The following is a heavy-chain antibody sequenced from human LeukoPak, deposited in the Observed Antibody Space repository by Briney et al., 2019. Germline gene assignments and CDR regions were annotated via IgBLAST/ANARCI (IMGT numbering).Heavy chain of an antibody. V-gene: IGHV3-64D*06. CDR3: VKDTAGRAVAGQEGFDP. CDR1: GFTFSSYA. CDR2: ISSNGGST. Sequence: GGSLRLSCSASGFTFSSYAMHWVRQAPGKGLEYVSAISSNGGSTYYADSVKGRFTISRDNSKNTLYLQMSSLRAEDTAVYYCVKDTAGRAVAGQEGFDPWGQGTLVTVSS. J-gene: IGHJ5*02. D-gene: IGHD6-19*01.